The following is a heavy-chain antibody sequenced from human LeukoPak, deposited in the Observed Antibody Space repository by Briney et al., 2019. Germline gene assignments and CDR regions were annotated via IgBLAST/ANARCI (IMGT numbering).Heavy chain of an antibody. CDR1: GGTFTSYA. Sequence: GASVTVSFKASGGTFTSYAISWVRQAPGQGLEWMGWMNPNNGNTGYAQKFQGRVTMTRDTSTSTAYMELRGLTSDDTAVYYCVRDGEGVAISVNYWFDPWGQGTLVTVSS. V-gene: IGHV1-8*02. J-gene: IGHJ5*02. CDR3: VRDGEGVAISVNYWFDP. CDR2: MNPNNGNT. D-gene: IGHD3-10*01.